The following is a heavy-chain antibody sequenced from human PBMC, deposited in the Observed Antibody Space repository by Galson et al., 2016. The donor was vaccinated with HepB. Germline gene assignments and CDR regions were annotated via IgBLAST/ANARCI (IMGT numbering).Heavy chain of an antibody. D-gene: IGHD3-22*01. Sequence: SLRLSCATSGFIFSSYAMHWVRQAPGKGLEWVAVIWHDGSLKYYADYVKGRFTISRDNSKNMLYLQMNGLRVEDTAVYYCAGAFYYGSSGWGPAALDIWGQGTVVTVSS. CDR1: GFIFSSYA. CDR2: IWHDGSLK. V-gene: IGHV3-33*01. CDR3: AGAFYYGSSGWGPAALDI. J-gene: IGHJ3*02.